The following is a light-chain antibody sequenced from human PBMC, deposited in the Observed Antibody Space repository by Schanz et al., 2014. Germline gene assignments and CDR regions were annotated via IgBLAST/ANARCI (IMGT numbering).Light chain of an antibody. CDR2: DAS. Sequence: DIQMTQSPSSLSASVGDRVTITCQASQDISNYLNWYQQKPGKAPKLLIYDASNLETGVPSRFSGSGSGTDFTFTISSLQPEDFAAYYLPFGQGTKLEIK. J-gene: IGKJ2*01. V-gene: IGKV1-33*01. CDR1: QDISNY. CDR3: P.